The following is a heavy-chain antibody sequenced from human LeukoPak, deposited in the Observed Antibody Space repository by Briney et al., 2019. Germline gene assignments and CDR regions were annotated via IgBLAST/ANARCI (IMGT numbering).Heavy chain of an antibody. CDR1: GFTFSGYW. CDR2: IKQDGSEK. D-gene: IGHD4-17*01. Sequence: GGSLRLSCAASGFTFSGYWMSWVRQAPGKGLEWVANIKQDGSEKYYVDSVKGRFTISRDNAKNSLYLQMNSLRAEDTAVYYCARGGDYGGYWGQGTLVTVSS. V-gene: IGHV3-7*01. J-gene: IGHJ4*02. CDR3: ARGGDYGGY.